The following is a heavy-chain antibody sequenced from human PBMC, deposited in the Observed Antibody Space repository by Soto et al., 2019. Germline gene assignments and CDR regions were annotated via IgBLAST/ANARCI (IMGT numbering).Heavy chain of an antibody. CDR1: GFTFSSYW. CDR3: AREQGSGWYGFYYYYYGMDV. Sequence: SLRLSCAASGFTFSSYWMSWVRQAPGKGLEWVANIKQDGSEKYYVDSVKGRFTISRDNAKNSLYLQMNSLRAEDTAVYYCAREQGSGWYGFYYYYYGMDVWAKGPRSPSP. J-gene: IGHJ6*02. D-gene: IGHD6-19*01. CDR2: IKQDGSEK. V-gene: IGHV3-7*01.